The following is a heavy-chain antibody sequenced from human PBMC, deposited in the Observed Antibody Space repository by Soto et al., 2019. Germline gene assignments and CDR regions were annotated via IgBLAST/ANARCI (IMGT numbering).Heavy chain of an antibody. CDR3: ARDITMVRGVTNWFDP. CDR2: IYYSGST. V-gene: IGHV4-31*03. Sequence: PSETLSLTCTVSGGSISSGGYYWSWIRQHPGKGLEWIGYIYYSGSTYYNPSLKSRVTISVDTSKNQFSLKLSSVTAADTAVYYCARDITMVRGVTNWFDPWGQGTLVTVSS. CDR1: GGSISSGGYY. J-gene: IGHJ5*02. D-gene: IGHD3-10*01.